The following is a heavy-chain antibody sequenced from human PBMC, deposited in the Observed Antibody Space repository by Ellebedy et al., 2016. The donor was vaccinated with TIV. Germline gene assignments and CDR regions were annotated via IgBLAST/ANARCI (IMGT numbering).Heavy chain of an antibody. CDR3: ATYCGGDCSNFDY. D-gene: IGHD2-21*02. CDR2: IDPSDSYT. J-gene: IGHJ4*02. CDR1: GYSFTSYW. V-gene: IGHV5-10-1*01. Sequence: GESLKISXKGSGYSFTSYWISWVRQMPGKGLEWMGRIDPSDSYTNYSPSFQGHVTISADKSISTAYLQWSSLKASDTAMYYCATYCGGDCSNFDYWGQGTLVTVSS.